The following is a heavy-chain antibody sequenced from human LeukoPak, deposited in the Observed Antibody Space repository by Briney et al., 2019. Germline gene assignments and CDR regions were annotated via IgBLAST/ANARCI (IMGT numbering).Heavy chain of an antibody. CDR1: GYTFISYG. V-gene: IGHV1-18*01. J-gene: IGHJ6*02. CDR3: TRGRATYDFWSGSQTYGMDV. CDR2: ISAYNGNT. Sequence: ASVTVSCKASGYTFISYGISWVRQAPGQGREGMGWISAYNGNTNFAQKLQGRVTMTTDTSTRTAYMELRSLRSDDTAVYYWTRGRATYDFWSGSQTYGMDVWGQGTTVTVSS. D-gene: IGHD3-3*01.